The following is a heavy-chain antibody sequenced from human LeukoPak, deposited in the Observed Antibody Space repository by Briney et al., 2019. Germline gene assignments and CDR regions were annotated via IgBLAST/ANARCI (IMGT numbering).Heavy chain of an antibody. CDR3: ARDQSSTNSPYSSSPGGVDC. D-gene: IGHD6-6*01. Sequence: ASVKVSCKASGYTFTSYYMHWVRQAPGQGLEWMGIINPSGGSTSYAQKFQGRVTMTRDMSTSTVYMELSSLRSEDTAVYYCARDQSSTNSPYSSSPGGVDCWGQGTLVTVSS. CDR1: GYTFTSYY. J-gene: IGHJ4*02. V-gene: IGHV1-46*01. CDR2: INPSGGST.